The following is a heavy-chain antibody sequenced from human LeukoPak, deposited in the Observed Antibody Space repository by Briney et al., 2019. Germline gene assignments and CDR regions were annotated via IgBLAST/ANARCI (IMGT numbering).Heavy chain of an antibody. D-gene: IGHD5-18*01. CDR2: INHSGST. CDR1: GGSFSGYY. V-gene: IGHV4-34*01. CDR3: ARGSNSRKYDY. J-gene: IGHJ4*02. Sequence: SETLSLTCAVYGGSFSGYYWSWIRQPPGKGLEWIGEINHSGSTNYNPSLKSRVTISVDTSKNQFSLKLSSVTAADTAVYYCARGSNSRKYDYWGQGTLVTVTS.